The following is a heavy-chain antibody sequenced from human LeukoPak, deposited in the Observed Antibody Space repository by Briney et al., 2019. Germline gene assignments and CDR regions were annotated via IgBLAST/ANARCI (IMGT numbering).Heavy chain of an antibody. D-gene: IGHD3-9*01. CDR1: GGTLNNYG. Sequence: ASVKVSCKASGGTLNNYGINWVRQAPGQGPEWMGALIPIFDTANYAQKFQGRVTITMDESTSTAYMELGSLRSEDTAVYYCARGQLRYFDWLYWFDSWGQGTLVTVSS. CDR3: ARGQLRYFDWLYWFDS. CDR2: LIPIFDTA. V-gene: IGHV1-69*05. J-gene: IGHJ5*01.